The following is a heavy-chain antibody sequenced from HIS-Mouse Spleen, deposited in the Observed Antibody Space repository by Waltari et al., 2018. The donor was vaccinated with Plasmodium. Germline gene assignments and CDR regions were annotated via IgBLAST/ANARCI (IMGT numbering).Heavy chain of an antibody. CDR2: KSYDGSNK. V-gene: IGHV3-30*18. J-gene: IGHJ3*02. Sequence: QVQLVESGGGVVQPGRSLRLSCAASGFTFSSSGMHWARQAPGKGLVWVAVKSYDGSNKYYAYSVKGRFTISRDNSKNTLYLQMNSLRAEDTAVYYCAKGSFIGSGYDPWAFDIWGQGTMVTVSS. CDR1: GFTFSSSG. CDR3: AKGSFIGSGYDPWAFDI. D-gene: IGHD5-12*01.